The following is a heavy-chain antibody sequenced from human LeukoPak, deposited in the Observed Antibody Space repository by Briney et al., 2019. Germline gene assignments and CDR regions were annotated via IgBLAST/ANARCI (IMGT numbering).Heavy chain of an antibody. D-gene: IGHD3-10*01. V-gene: IGHV4-59*01. Sequence: SETLSLTCTISGGSISSYNWSWIRQPPGKGLEWIGYIYYSGSTNYNPSLKSRVTISVDTSKNQFSLKLSSVTAADTAVYYCARGPPMVRGPGNWFDPWGQGTLVTVSS. CDR1: GGSISSYN. J-gene: IGHJ5*02. CDR3: ARGPPMVRGPGNWFDP. CDR2: IYYSGST.